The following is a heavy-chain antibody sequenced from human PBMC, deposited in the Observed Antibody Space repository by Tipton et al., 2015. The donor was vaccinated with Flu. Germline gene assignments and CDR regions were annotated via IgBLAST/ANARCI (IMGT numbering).Heavy chain of an antibody. D-gene: IGHD4-11*01. Sequence: LRLSCAASGFTFSSYAMSRVRQAPGKGLEWIGNIHQAGTTYYNPSLMSRITITVDRPKNHFSLRLTSVTAADTAVYYCARRDYSNYVSEPKSWFDSWGQGTLVTVSS. J-gene: IGHJ5*01. CDR2: IHQAGTT. CDR3: ARRDYSNYVSEPKSWFDS. V-gene: IGHV4-38-2*01. CDR1: GFTFSSYA.